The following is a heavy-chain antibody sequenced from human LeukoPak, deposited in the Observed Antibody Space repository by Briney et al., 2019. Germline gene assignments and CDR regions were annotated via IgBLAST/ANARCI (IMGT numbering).Heavy chain of an antibody. D-gene: IGHD6-13*01. V-gene: IGHV1-46*01. CDR2: INPSGGST. CDR3: ARDRRGIAAAGTPSWFDP. Sequence: ASVKVSCKASGYTFTSCYMHWVRQAPGQGLEWMGIINPSGGSTSYAQKFQGRVTMTRDTSTSTVYMELSSLRSEDTAVYCCARDRRGIAAAGTPSWFDPWGQGTLVTVSS. J-gene: IGHJ5*02. CDR1: GYTFTSCY.